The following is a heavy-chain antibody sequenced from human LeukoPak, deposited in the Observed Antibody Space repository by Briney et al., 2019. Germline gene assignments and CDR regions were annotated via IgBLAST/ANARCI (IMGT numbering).Heavy chain of an antibody. J-gene: IGHJ4*02. Sequence: SVKVSCKASGGTFSSYAISWVRQAPGQGLEWMGGIIPIFGTANYAQKFQGRVTITADESTSTAYMELSSLRSEDAAVYYCASNDSSGYYGYGYWGQGTLVTVSS. CDR1: GGTFSSYA. D-gene: IGHD3-22*01. CDR3: ASNDSSGYYGYGY. V-gene: IGHV1-69*13. CDR2: IIPIFGTA.